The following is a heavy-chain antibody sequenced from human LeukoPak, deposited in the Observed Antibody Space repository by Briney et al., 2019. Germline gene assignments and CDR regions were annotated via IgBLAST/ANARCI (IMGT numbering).Heavy chain of an antibody. CDR2: IYYSGST. J-gene: IGHJ4*02. CDR1: GGSISSSSYY. CDR3: ARHRWELPAYFDY. D-gene: IGHD1-26*01. V-gene: IGHV4-39*01. Sequence: SETLSLTCTVSGGSISSSSYYWGWIRQPPGEGLEWIGSIYYSGSTYYNPSLKSRVTISVDTSKNQFSLKLSSVTAADTAVYYCARHRWELPAYFDYWGQGTLVTVSS.